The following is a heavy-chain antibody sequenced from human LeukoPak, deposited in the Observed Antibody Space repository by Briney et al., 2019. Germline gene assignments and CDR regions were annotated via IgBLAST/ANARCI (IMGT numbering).Heavy chain of an antibody. D-gene: IGHD1-1*01. CDR1: GYSFNSHH. CDR3: ARDSGNFHHDMDV. V-gene: IGHV1-46*02. Sequence: GASVKVSCKTSGYSFNSHHVHWVRQAPGQGLDWMGVKFSHDGTTSYTQNFQGRLTMTRDTSTSTVYMELSSLRSEDTAVYYCARDSGNFHHDMDVWGQGTTVTVSS. CDR2: KFSHDGTT. J-gene: IGHJ6*02.